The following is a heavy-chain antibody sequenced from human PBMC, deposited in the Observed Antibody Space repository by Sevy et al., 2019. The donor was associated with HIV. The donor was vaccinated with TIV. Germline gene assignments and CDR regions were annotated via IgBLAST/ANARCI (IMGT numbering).Heavy chain of an antibody. CDR2: ISYDGRNNK. CDR3: ARDKGEILRSAFDY. V-gene: IGHV3-30*14. CDR1: GFTFSDDS. J-gene: IGHJ4*02. D-gene: IGHD3-16*01. Sequence: GGSLRLSCAASGFTFSDDSMHWVRQAPGKGLEWVAIISYDGRNNKYNVDSVKGRFTISRDNSKNTLFLQMNSLRGEDSAIYYCARDKGEILRSAFDYWGQGTLVTVSS.